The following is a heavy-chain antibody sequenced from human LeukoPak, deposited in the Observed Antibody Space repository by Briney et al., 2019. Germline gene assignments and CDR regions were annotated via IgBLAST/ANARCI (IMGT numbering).Heavy chain of an antibody. J-gene: IGHJ6*02. CDR3: AREFEGQQLVNYYYYYGMDV. CDR1: GFTFSSYA. Sequence: GRSLRLSCAASGFTFSSYAMHWVRQAPGKGLEWVAVISYDGGNKYYADSVKGRFTISRDNSKNTLYLQMNSLRAEDTAVYYCAREFEGQQLVNYYYYYGMDVWGQGTTVTVSS. D-gene: IGHD6-13*01. CDR2: ISYDGGNK. V-gene: IGHV3-30-3*01.